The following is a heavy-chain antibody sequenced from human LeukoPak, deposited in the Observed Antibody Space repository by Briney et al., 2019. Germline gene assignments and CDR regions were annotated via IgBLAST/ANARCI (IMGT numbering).Heavy chain of an antibody. V-gene: IGHV3-23*01. CDR2: ISGSGGST. Sequence: GGSLRLSCAASGFTFSSYSMNWVRQAPGKGLEWVSAISGSGGSTYYADSVKGRFTTSRDNSKNTLYLQMNSLRAEDTAVYYCAKVFALWFGELLAPFDYWGQGTLVTVSS. CDR1: GFTFSSYS. J-gene: IGHJ4*02. D-gene: IGHD3-10*01. CDR3: AKVFALWFGELLAPFDY.